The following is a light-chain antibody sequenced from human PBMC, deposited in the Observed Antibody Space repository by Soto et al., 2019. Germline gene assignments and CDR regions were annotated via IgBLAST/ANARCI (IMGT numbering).Light chain of an antibody. CDR2: AAS. V-gene: IGKV3-20*01. CDR3: QQYVGAPLT. CDR1: QTLSINS. J-gene: IGKJ3*01. Sequence: EIVLTQSPDTLSLSPGERATLFCRASQTLSINSLAWYQQKPGQAPRLLIYAASTRHTGIPDRFNGSGSGTDFALTINRLEPEDFAVYFCQQYVGAPLTFGPGTKVDVK.